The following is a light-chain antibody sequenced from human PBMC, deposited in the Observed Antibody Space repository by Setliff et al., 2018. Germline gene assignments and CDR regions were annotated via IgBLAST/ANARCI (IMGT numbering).Light chain of an antibody. J-gene: IGLJ2*01. CDR3: AAWDVSLNEVV. Sequence: QSVLTQPPSASGTPGQRVTISCSGSSSNIGSKTVNWYQQLPGTAPKLLISQDSQRPSGVPDRFSGSKSGTSASLAISGLQSEDEADCYCAAWDVSLNEVVFGGGTK. CDR2: QDS. CDR1: SSNIGSKT. V-gene: IGLV1-44*01.